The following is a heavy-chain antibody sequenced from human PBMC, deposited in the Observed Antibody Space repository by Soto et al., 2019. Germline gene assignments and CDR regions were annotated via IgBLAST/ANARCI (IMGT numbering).Heavy chain of an antibody. V-gene: IGHV1-24*01. Sequence: AASVKVSCKVSGYTLTELSMHWVRQAPGKGLEWMGGFDPEDGETIYAQKFQGRVTMTEDTSTDTAYMELSSLRSEDTAVYYCAATTYYYDSSGYRGDYYGMDVWGQGTTVTVSS. J-gene: IGHJ6*02. CDR2: FDPEDGET. D-gene: IGHD3-22*01. CDR3: AATTYYYDSSGYRGDYYGMDV. CDR1: GYTLTELS.